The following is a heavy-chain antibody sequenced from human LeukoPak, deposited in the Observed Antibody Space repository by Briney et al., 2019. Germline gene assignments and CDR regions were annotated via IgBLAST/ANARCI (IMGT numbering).Heavy chain of an antibody. Sequence: SGGSLRLSCAASGFTFSSYAMSWVRQAPGKGLEWVSAISGSGGSTYYADSVKGRFTISRDNSKSTLYLQMNSLRAEDTAVYYCATIAAAGTDAFDIWGQGTMVTVSS. V-gene: IGHV3-23*01. CDR1: GFTFSSYA. CDR2: ISGSGGST. J-gene: IGHJ3*02. CDR3: ATIAAAGTDAFDI. D-gene: IGHD6-13*01.